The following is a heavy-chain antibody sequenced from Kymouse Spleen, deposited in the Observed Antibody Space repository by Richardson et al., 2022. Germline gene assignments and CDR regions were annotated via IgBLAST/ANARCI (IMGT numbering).Heavy chain of an antibody. CDR1: GGSFSGYY. D-gene: IGHD3-10*01. V-gene: IGHV4-34*01. CDR2: INHSGST. J-gene: IGHJ5*02. Sequence: QVQLQQWGAGLLKPSETLSLTCAVYGGSFSGYYWSWIRQPPGKGLEWIGEINHSGSTNYNPSLKSRVTISVDTSKNQFSLKLSSVTAADTAVYYCARGDYYGSGSYYNPNWFDPWGQGTLVTVSS. CDR3: ARGDYYGSGSYYNPNWFDP.